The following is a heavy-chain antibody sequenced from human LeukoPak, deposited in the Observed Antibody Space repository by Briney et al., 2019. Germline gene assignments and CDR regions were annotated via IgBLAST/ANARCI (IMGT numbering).Heavy chain of an antibody. Sequence: PGGSLRLSCAASGFTFRNYGMTWVRQAPGKGLEWVGCIWHDGSKQYSADSVKGRFTFSRDNSRNTVDLHMNSLRVEDTAVYYCARDDDTSSHFSYFNQWGQGALVIVSS. CDR2: IWHDGSKQ. CDR3: ARDDDTSSHFSYFNQ. D-gene: IGHD2-2*01. V-gene: IGHV3-33*01. J-gene: IGHJ1*01. CDR1: GFTFRNYG.